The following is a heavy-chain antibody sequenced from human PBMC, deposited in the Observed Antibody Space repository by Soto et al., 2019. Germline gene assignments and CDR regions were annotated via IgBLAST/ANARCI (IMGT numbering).Heavy chain of an antibody. Sequence: TSVKVSCKASGFTFTSSAMQWVRQARGQRLEWIGWIVVGSGNTNYAQKFQERATITRDMSTSTAYMELSSLRSEDTAVYYCAAGVIGEYFLTSPPQGDYWGQGTLVTVSS. CDR1: GFTFTSSA. J-gene: IGHJ4*02. D-gene: IGHD4-17*01. CDR3: AAGVIGEYFLTSPPQGDY. V-gene: IGHV1-58*02. CDR2: IVVGSGNT.